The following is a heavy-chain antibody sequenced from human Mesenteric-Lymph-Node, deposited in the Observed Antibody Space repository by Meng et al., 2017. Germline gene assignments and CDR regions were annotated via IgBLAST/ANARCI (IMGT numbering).Heavy chain of an antibody. Sequence: ASVKVSCKASGYTFTSSYMHWVRQAPGQGLEWMGIINPSGGSTSYAQKFQGRVTMTRDTSTSTVYMELSSLRSEDTAVYYCARDSYGYRSGDYWGQGTLVTVSS. CDR1: GYTFTSSY. V-gene: IGHV1-46*01. CDR3: ARDSYGYRSGDY. D-gene: IGHD5-18*01. J-gene: IGHJ4*02. CDR2: INPSGGST.